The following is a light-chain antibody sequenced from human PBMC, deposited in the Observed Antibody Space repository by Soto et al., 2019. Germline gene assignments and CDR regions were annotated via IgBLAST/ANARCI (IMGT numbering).Light chain of an antibody. V-gene: IGLV4-60*02. J-gene: IGLJ1*01. CDR3: ETGDTNTRV. CDR2: LEGSGSY. Sequence: QSVLAQSSSASASLGSSVKLTCTLSSGHSTYIIAWHQQQPGKAPRYLMNLEGSGSYNKGSGVPDRFSGSSSGADRYLTISNLQFEDEADYYCETGDTNTRVFGTGTKVTVL. CDR1: SGHSTYI.